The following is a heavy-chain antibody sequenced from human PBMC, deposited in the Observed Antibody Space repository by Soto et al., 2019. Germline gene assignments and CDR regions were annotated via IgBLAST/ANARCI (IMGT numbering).Heavy chain of an antibody. V-gene: IGHV4-59*01. CDR1: GGSISTYT. J-gene: IGHJ3*02. CDR3: ARDSKSDDAFDI. Sequence: QVQLQESGPGLVKPSETLSLTCTVSGGSISTYTWNWIRQSPGKGLEWIGYISYSGSTMSNPSLKCRVTIAVDRSKNQLSLNLSSVTAADTAKYYCARDSKSDDAFDIWGLGTLVTVSS. CDR2: ISYSGST.